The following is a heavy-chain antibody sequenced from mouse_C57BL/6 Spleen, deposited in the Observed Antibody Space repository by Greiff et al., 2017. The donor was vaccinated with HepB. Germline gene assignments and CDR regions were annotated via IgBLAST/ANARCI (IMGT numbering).Heavy chain of an antibody. V-gene: IGHV5-6*01. D-gene: IGHD2-4*01. Sequence: EVKLMESGGDLVKPGGSLKLSCAASGFTFSSSGMSWVRQTPDKRLEWVATISSGGSYTYYPDSVKGRFTISRDNAKNTLYLQMSRLKSEDTAMYYCARQGPTYYDYDEDAMDYWGQGTSVTVSS. CDR2: ISSGGSYT. CDR3: ARQGPTYYDYDEDAMDY. CDR1: GFTFSSSG. J-gene: IGHJ4*01.